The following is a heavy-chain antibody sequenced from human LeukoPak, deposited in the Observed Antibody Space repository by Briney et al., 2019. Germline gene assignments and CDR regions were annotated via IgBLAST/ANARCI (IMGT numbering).Heavy chain of an antibody. D-gene: IGHD4-17*01. CDR3: ARDPAPPPPFPNDYGDYALIFDY. V-gene: IGHV1-8*01. J-gene: IGHJ4*02. CDR1: GYTFTSYD. Sequence: GASVKVSCKASGYTFTSYDINWVRQATGQGLEWMGWMNPNSGNTGYAQKFQGRVTMTRNTSISTAYMELSSLRSEDTAVYYCARDPAPPPPFPNDYGDYALIFDYWGQGTLVTVSS. CDR2: MNPNSGNT.